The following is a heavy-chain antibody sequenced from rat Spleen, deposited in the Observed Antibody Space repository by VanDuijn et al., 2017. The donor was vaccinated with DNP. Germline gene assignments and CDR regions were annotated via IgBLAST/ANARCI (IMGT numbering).Heavy chain of an antibody. Sequence: EVQLVESDGGLVQPGRSLKLSCAASGFTFSDYYMAWVRQAPTKGLEWVATISYDGSIIYYRDSVKGRFTISRDNAKSTLYLQMDSLRSEDTATYYCARGAAIDYWGQGVMVTVSS. D-gene: IGHD1-2*01. CDR2: ISYDGSII. CDR1: GFTFSDYY. V-gene: IGHV5-29*01. J-gene: IGHJ2*01. CDR3: ARGAAIDY.